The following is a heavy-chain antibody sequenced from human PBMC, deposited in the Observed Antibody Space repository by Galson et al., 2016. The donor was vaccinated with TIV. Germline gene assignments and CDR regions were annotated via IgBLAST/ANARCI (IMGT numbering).Heavy chain of an antibody. CDR2: INHGERT. CDR1: GGSFRGYY. Sequence: SETLSLTCAVYGGSFRGYYWSWIRQPPGKGLEWIGEINHGERTNYNPSLEGRVALSLGTSKNQLSLRLMSVTAADTAVYFCARHSTSGFPTIEVAARRRPFDVWGQGTLVTVSS. J-gene: IGHJ3*01. CDR3: ARHSTSGFPTIEVAARRRPFDV. D-gene: IGHD6-19*01. V-gene: IGHV4-34*01.